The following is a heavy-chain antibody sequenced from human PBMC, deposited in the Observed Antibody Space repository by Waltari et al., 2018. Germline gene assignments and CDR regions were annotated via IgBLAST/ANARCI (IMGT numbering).Heavy chain of an antibody. D-gene: IGHD3-10*01. CDR3: ARVLWRVSYGLDV. Sequence: EVKLLESGGNLVQPGGSLPLSCAASGFTFRSYAMGWVRQAPGKGLEWVSGFAGNEGSDADTPYYTDSVLGRFTVSREKSKNTRYLQMNNLRSEDTAIYYCARVLWRVSYGLDVWGQGAAVTVSS. CDR2: FAGNEGSDADTP. CDR1: GFTFRSYA. J-gene: IGHJ6*02. V-gene: IGHV3-23*01.